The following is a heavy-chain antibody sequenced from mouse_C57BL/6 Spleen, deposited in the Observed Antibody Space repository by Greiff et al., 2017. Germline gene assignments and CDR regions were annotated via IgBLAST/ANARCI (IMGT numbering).Heavy chain of an antibody. V-gene: IGHV1-82*01. CDR2: FYPGDGDT. CDR1: GYAFSSSC. Sequence: QVQLQQSGPELVKPGASVKISCKASGYAFSSSCMNWVKQRPGQGLEWIGRFYPGDGDTNYNGKFKGKATLTADKSSSPAYMQLSSLTSEDSAVYSCARGLGQGGYFDYWGQGTTLTVSS. D-gene: IGHD3-1*01. J-gene: IGHJ2*01. CDR3: ARGLGQGGYFDY.